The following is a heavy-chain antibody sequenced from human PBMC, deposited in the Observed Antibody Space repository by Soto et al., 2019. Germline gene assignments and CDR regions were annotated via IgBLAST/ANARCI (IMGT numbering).Heavy chain of an antibody. J-gene: IGHJ4*02. CDR1: GGSISSGGYS. CDR3: ARGWDSYFDY. Sequence: QLQLQESGSGQVKPSQTLSLTCAVSGGSISSGGYSWSWIRQPPGKGLEWIGYIYHSGSTYYNPSLKSRVTISVDRSKNQFSLKLSSVTAADTAVYYCARGWDSYFDYWGQGTLVTVSS. D-gene: IGHD1-26*01. CDR2: IYHSGST. V-gene: IGHV4-30-2*01.